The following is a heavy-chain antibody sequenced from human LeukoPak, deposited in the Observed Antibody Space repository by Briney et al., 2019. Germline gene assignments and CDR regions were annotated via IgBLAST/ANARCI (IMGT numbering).Heavy chain of an antibody. Sequence: SVKVSCKASGYTFTSYGISWVRQAPGQGLEWMGGIIPIFGTANYAQKFQGRVTITADESTSTAYMELSSLRSEDTAVYYCARDLIAVAGTDSYYYYGMDVWGQGTTVTVSS. D-gene: IGHD6-19*01. V-gene: IGHV1-69*13. CDR2: IIPIFGTA. CDR3: ARDLIAVAGTDSYYYYGMDV. J-gene: IGHJ6*02. CDR1: GYTFTSYG.